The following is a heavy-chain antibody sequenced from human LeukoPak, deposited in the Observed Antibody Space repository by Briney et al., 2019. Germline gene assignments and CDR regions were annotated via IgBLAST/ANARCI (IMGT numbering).Heavy chain of an antibody. J-gene: IGHJ4*02. Sequence: SETLSLTCTVSGGSISSFYWSWIRQPAGKGLEWIGRIYTSGNTNYNPPLKSRVTMSVDTSKNQFSLKLSSVTAADTAVYYCAREVVVAATYDYWGQGTLVTVSS. D-gene: IGHD2-15*01. CDR3: AREVVVAATYDY. V-gene: IGHV4-4*07. CDR1: GGSISSFY. CDR2: IYTSGNT.